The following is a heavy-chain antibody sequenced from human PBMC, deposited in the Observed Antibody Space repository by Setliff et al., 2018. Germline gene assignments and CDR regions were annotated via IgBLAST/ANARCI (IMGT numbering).Heavy chain of an antibody. V-gene: IGHV4-30-4*08. CDR1: GGSIDSGDYY. CDR2: IYFSGST. Sequence: KASETLSLTCTVSGGSIDSGDYYWNWIRQPPGKGLEWIEYIYFSGSTYYNPSLRSRVTLSLDTSKNQFSLKLNSVTAADTALYFCAREVAGTYHYFDPWGQGTLVTVSS. J-gene: IGHJ5*02. CDR3: AREVAGTYHYFDP. D-gene: IGHD6-19*01.